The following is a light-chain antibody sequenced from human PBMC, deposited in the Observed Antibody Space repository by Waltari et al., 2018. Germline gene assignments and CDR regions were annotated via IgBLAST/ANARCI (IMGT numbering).Light chain of an antibody. CDR3: ATWDDSLNAAV. J-gene: IGLJ7*01. Sequence: QSVLTQPPSASGTPGLRVPISCSGSSSHIGSNPVNWYQQLPGTAPKLLIYSTNQRPSGVPDRFSGSKSGTSTSLAISGLQSEDEADYYCATWDDSLNAAVFGGGTQLSVL. CDR2: STN. CDR1: SSHIGSNP. V-gene: IGLV1-44*01.